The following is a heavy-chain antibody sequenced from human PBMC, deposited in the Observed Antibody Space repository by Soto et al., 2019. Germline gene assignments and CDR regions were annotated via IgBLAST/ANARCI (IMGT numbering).Heavy chain of an antibody. CDR2: IMPVFATP. Sequence: QVQLMQSGAEVKKPGSSVKVSYKASGGTFSTSAISWVRQAPGEGLEWVGGIMPVFATPDYAQKFQGRVTISADESTTTAYLELTSLTTDDTAVYYCARDKDRQQLGGNYYYILDVWGQGTAITVSS. V-gene: IGHV1-69*12. CDR1: GGTFSTSA. J-gene: IGHJ6*02. CDR3: ARDKDRQQLGGNYYYILDV. D-gene: IGHD3-3*02.